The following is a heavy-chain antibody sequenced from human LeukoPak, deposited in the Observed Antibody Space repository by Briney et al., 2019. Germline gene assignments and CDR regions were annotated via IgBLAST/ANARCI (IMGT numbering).Heavy chain of an antibody. CDR2: ISWNSGSI. J-gene: IGHJ4*02. D-gene: IGHD1-14*01. CDR1: GFTFDDYA. V-gene: IGHV3-9*03. CDR3: AKGGPNPTGVFDY. Sequence: GGSLRLSCAASGFTFDDYAMHWVRQAPGKGLEWVSGISWNSGSIGYADSVKGRFTISRDNAKNSLYLQMNSLRAEDMALYYCAKGGPNPTGVFDYWGQGTLVTVSS.